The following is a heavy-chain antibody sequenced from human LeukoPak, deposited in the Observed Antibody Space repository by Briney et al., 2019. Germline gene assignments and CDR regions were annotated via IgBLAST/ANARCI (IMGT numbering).Heavy chain of an antibody. CDR1: GGSISSGGYS. V-gene: IGHV4-30-2*01. D-gene: IGHD3-10*02. CDR3: ARYVGKGTQSYYFDY. Sequence: SQTLSLTCAVSGGSISSGGYSWSWIRQPPGKGLEWIEYIYQSGSTYYNPSLKSRVTISVDRSKNQFSLNLNSVTAADTAVYYCARYVGKGTQSYYFDYWGQGTLVTVSS. J-gene: IGHJ4*02. CDR2: IYQSGST.